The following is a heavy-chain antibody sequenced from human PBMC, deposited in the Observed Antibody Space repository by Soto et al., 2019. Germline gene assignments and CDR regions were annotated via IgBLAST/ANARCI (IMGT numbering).Heavy chain of an antibody. CDR3: AGLATILGVEYYGMDV. CDR1: GGSISSGGYY. Sequence: SETLSLTCTVSGGSISSGGYYWSWIRQHPGKGLEWIGYIYYSGSTYYNPSLKSRVTISVDTSKNQFSLKLSSVTAADTAVYYCAGLATILGVEYYGMDVWGQGTTVTVSS. V-gene: IGHV4-31*03. J-gene: IGHJ6*02. CDR2: IYYSGST. D-gene: IGHD3-3*01.